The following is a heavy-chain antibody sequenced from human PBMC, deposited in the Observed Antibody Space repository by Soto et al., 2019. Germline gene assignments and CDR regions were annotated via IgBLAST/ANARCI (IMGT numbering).Heavy chain of an antibody. CDR1: GFSLSTTGVG. CDR2: IYWHDDK. J-gene: IGHJ4*02. Sequence: SGPTGEPTQTLTLTCTFSGFSLSTTGVGVSWIRQPPGKALEWLALIYWHDDKRYSPSLKSRLTITKDTSKNQVVLTMTNMDPVDTATYYCAHRGGAAVGLYYFDYWGQGALVTVSS. D-gene: IGHD6-13*01. V-gene: IGHV2-5*01. CDR3: AHRGGAAVGLYYFDY.